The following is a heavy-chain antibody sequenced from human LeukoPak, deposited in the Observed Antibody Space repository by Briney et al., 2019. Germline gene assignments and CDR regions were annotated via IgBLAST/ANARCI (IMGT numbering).Heavy chain of an antibody. D-gene: IGHD6-19*01. CDR1: GGTFSSYT. Sequence: SVKVSCKASGGTFSSYTISWVRQAPGQGLEWMGRIIPILGIANYAQKFRGRVTITADKSTSTAYMELSSLRSEDTAVYYCARDTVAGTGDYWGQGTLVTVSS. CDR2: IIPILGIA. CDR3: ARDTVAGTGDY. J-gene: IGHJ4*02. V-gene: IGHV1-69*04.